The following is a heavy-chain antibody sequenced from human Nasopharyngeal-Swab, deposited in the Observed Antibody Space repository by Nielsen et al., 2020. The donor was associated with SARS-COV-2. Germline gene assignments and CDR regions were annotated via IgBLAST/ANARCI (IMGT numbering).Heavy chain of an antibody. Sequence: ASVNVSFKASGYTFTGYYIHWVRQAPGQGLEWMGRINPNSGGTNHAQKFQGRVTMTRDTSISTAYMELSRLRSDDTAVYFCVRESSGWYTYYFDYWGQGTLVTVSS. J-gene: IGHJ4*02. D-gene: IGHD6-19*01. CDR1: GYTFTGYY. CDR2: INPNSGGT. CDR3: VRESSGWYTYYFDY. V-gene: IGHV1-2*06.